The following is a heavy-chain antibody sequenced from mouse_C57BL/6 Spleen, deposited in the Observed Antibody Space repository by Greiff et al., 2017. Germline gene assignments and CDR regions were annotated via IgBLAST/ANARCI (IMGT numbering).Heavy chain of an antibody. D-gene: IGHD1-1*01. CDR2: IDPETGGT. V-gene: IGHV1-15*01. Sequence: VKLMESGAELVRPGASVTLSCKASGYTFTDYEMHWVKQTPVHGLEWIGAIDPETGGTAYNQKFKGKAILTADKSSSTAYMELRSLTSEDSAVYYCTRNYYGSLDVWGTGTTVTVSS. J-gene: IGHJ1*03. CDR1: GYTFTDYE. CDR3: TRNYYGSLDV.